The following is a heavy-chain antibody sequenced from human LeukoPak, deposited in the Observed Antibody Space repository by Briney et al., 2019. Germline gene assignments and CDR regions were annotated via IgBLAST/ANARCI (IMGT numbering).Heavy chain of an antibody. V-gene: IGHV1-69*13. CDR1: GGTFSSYA. Sequence: SVKVSCKASGGTFSSYAISWVRQAPGQGLEWMGGIIPIFGTANYAQKFQGRVTITADESTSTAYMELSSLRSEDTAVYYCASDIVVVPAVYYYYMDVWGKGTTVTVSS. D-gene: IGHD2-2*01. CDR3: ASDIVVVPAVYYYYMDV. J-gene: IGHJ6*03. CDR2: IIPIFGTA.